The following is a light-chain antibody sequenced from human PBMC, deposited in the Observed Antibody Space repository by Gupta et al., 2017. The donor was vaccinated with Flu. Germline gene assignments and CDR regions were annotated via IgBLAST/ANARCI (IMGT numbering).Light chain of an antibody. V-gene: IGKV1-39*01. Sequence: DMTMTQSPSSLSASVGDRVTITCRASQSISSYLNWYQQKPGKAPKLLIYAASRVKSGVPSRFSGSGSGTDFTLTISRRQPEDFATYYCQHRYSTPGTFGQGTKMDIK. CDR1: QSISSY. J-gene: IGKJ2*02. CDR2: AAS. CDR3: QHRYSTPGT.